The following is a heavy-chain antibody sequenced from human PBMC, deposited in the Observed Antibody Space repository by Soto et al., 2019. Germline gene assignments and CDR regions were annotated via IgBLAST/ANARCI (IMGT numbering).Heavy chain of an antibody. D-gene: IGHD2-2*01. V-gene: IGHV4-4*02. CDR3: ARSYQLPPGYYYYGMDV. Sequence: SETLSLTCAVSGGSISSSNWWSWVRQPPGKGLEWIGEIYHSGSTNYNPSLKSRVTISVDKSKNQFSLKLSSVTAADTAVYYCARSYQLPPGYYYYGMDVWGQGTTVTVSS. J-gene: IGHJ6*02. CDR1: GGSISSSNW. CDR2: IYHSGST.